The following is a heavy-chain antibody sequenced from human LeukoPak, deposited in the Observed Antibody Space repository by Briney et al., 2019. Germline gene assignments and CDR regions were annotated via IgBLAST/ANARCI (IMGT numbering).Heavy chain of an antibody. V-gene: IGHV1-18*01. CDR2: IIGNIGNT. J-gene: IGHJ5*02. CDR1: GYDFSTDG. Sequence: GASVTVSCKTSGYDFSTDGISWVRQAPGQGLEWMGWIIGNIGNTNYTQKFQGRGTMTTDRSTTTAYMELRSLKSDDTAVYYCARPLRQFRILYQEDNWLDPWGQGTLVTVSS. D-gene: IGHD2-8*01. CDR3: ARPLRQFRILYQEDNWLDP.